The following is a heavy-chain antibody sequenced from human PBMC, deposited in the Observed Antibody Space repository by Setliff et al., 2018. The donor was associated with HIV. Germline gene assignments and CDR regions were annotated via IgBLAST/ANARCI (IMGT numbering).Heavy chain of an antibody. CDR3: ARHRRLTGTTSYYWDY. CDR1: GGSISSSSYY. V-gene: IGHV4-39*01. CDR2: NYYSGST. D-gene: IGHD1-1*01. J-gene: IGHJ4*02. Sequence: KPSETLSLTCTVSGGSISSSSYYWGWIRQPPGKGLEWIGSNYYSGSTYYNPSLKSRVTISVDTSKNQFSLKLSSVTAADTAVYYCARHRRLTGTTSYYWDYWGQGTLVTVSS.